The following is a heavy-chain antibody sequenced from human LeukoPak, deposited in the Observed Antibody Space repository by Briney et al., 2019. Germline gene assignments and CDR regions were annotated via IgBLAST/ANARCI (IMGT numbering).Heavy chain of an antibody. Sequence: GGSLRLSCAASGFTFSSYSMNWVRQAPGKGLEWVSYISSSSSTIYYADSVKGRFTISRDNAKNSLYLQMNSLRAEDTAVYYCAKAASVVTSPFDYWGQGTLVTVSS. D-gene: IGHD3-22*01. J-gene: IGHJ4*02. V-gene: IGHV3-48*01. CDR2: ISSSSSTI. CDR1: GFTFSSYS. CDR3: AKAASVVTSPFDY.